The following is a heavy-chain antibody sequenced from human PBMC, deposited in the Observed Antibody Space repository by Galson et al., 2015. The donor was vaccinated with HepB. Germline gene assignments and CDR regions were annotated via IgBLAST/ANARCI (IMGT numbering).Heavy chain of an antibody. Sequence: SCAASGFTFSSYGMHWARQAPGKGLEWVAVIWYDGSNKYYADSVKGRFTISRDNSKNTLYLQMNSLRAEDTAVYYCARDLGGGFSYGFDYRGQGTLVTVSS. J-gene: IGHJ4*02. CDR1: GFTFSSYG. CDR3: ARDLGGGFSYGFDY. V-gene: IGHV3-33*01. CDR2: IWYDGSNK. D-gene: IGHD1-26*01.